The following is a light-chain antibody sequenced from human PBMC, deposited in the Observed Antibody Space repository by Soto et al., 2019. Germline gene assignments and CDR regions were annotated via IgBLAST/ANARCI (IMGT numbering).Light chain of an antibody. Sequence: EIVLTQSPATLSVSAGERATLSCRASQTVSSNLAWYQQKPGQAPRLLIYGASSRATGIPDRFSGSGSGTDFTLTISRLEPEDFAVYYCQQYGSSPRTFGQGTKVDIK. V-gene: IGKV3-20*01. CDR1: QTVSSN. CDR3: QQYGSSPRT. J-gene: IGKJ1*01. CDR2: GAS.